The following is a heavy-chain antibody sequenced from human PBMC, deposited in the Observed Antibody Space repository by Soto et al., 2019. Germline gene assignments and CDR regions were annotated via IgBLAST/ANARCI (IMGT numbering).Heavy chain of an antibody. V-gene: IGHV1-8*01. CDR2: MNPKSGQT. CDR3: ARDIGPALDWFGP. Sequence: QVQLVQSGAEVKKPGASVTVSCKASGYSFSSYDINWVRQAPGQGLELMGWMNPKSGQTGYAPRFQGRVTMTGNTSISTAYMELSSLRSEDTAMYYCARDIGPALDWFGPWGQGTLVTVSS. CDR1: GYSFSSYD. J-gene: IGHJ5*02. D-gene: IGHD2-2*01.